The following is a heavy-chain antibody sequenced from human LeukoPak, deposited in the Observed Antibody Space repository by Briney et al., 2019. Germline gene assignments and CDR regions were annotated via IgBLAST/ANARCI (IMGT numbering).Heavy chain of an antibody. D-gene: IGHD2-2*01. J-gene: IGHJ6*03. CDR1: GGSISSYY. Sequence: SETLSLTCTVSGGSISSYYWSWIRQPPGKGLEWIGYIYYSGSTNYNPSLKSRVTISVDTSKNQFSLKLSSMTAADAAAYYCARSIVVVPAAKEGYYYYYMDVLGKGTTVTVSS. CDR3: ARSIVVVPAAKEGYYYYYMDV. CDR2: IYYSGST. V-gene: IGHV4-59*08.